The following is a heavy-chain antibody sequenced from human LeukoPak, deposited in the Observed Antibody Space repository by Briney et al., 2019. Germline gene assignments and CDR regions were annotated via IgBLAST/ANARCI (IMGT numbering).Heavy chain of an antibody. J-gene: IGHJ4*02. CDR1: GYSISSGYY. CDR2: IYHSGST. Sequence: PSETLSLTCAVSGYSISSGYYWGWIRQPPGKGLEWIASIYHSGSTYYNPSLKSRITISVDTSKNQFSLKLSSVTAADTAIYYCARRPQRAPFGGFDYWGQGTLVTVSS. V-gene: IGHV4-38-2*01. CDR3: ARRPQRAPFGGFDY. D-gene: IGHD3-10*01.